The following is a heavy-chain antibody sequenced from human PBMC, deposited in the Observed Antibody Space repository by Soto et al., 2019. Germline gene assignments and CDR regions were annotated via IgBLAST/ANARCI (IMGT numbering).Heavy chain of an antibody. J-gene: IGHJ6*02. CDR1: GFTFSSYS. D-gene: IGHD2-2*01. CDR3: ARGGGYCTSTSCYYYGMDV. V-gene: IGHV3-21*01. Sequence: GGSLRLSCAASGFTFSSYSMNWVRQAPGKGLEWVSSISSSSSYIYYADSVKGRFTISRDNAKNSLYLQMNSLRAEDTAVYYCARGGGYCTSTSCYYYGMDVWGQGTTVTVSS. CDR2: ISSSSSYI.